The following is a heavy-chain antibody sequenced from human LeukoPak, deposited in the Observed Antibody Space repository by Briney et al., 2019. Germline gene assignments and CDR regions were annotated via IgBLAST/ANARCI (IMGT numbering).Heavy chain of an antibody. V-gene: IGHV1-2*02. CDR1: GYTFTGSY. Sequence: ASVKVSCKASGYTFTGSYMHWVRQAPGQGLEWMGWINPNSGGTNYAQKFQGRVTMTRDTSISTAYMELSRLRSDDTAVYYCARDIVMVTYWFDPWGQGTLVTVSS. D-gene: IGHD5-18*01. CDR3: ARDIVMVTYWFDP. CDR2: INPNSGGT. J-gene: IGHJ5*02.